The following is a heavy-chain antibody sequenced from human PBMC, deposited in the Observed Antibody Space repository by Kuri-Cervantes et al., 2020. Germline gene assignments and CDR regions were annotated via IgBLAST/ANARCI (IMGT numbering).Heavy chain of an antibody. CDR2: IYYSGST. Sequence: SETLSLTCTVSGGSISSGDYYWSWIRQPPGKGLEWIGYIYYSGSTYYNPSLKSRVTISVDTSKNQFSLELTSMTAADTAIYYCARARGRGFTNGGYYFDYWGQGSLVTVSS. V-gene: IGHV4-30-4*02. D-gene: IGHD2-8*01. J-gene: IGHJ4*02. CDR1: GGSISSGDYY. CDR3: ARARGRGFTNGGYYFDY.